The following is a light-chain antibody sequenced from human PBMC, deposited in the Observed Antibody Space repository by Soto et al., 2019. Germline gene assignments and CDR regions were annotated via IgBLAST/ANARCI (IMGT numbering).Light chain of an antibody. V-gene: IGKV1-8*01. CDR2: AAS. CDR3: QQYYSYPLT. J-gene: IGKJ2*01. Sequence: AIRMTQSPSSFSASTGDRVTITCRASQGISSYLAWYQQKPWKAPKLLIYAASTLQSGVPSSFSGSGSGTDFTLTISCLQSEDFATYYCQQYYSYPLTFGQGTKLEIK. CDR1: QGISSY.